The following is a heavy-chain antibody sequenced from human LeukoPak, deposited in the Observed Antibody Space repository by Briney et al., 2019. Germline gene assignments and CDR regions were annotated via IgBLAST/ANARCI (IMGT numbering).Heavy chain of an antibody. Sequence: QTLSLTCAISGDSVSSNNAAWNWIRQSPSRGLEWLGRTYYRSKWFYDYAVSVKSRITINPDTSKNQFSLHLNSVTPEDTAVYYCTRGAGYFDDWGQGTLVTVSS. J-gene: IGHJ4*02. CDR3: TRGAGYFDD. CDR2: TYYRSKWFY. D-gene: IGHD6-13*01. V-gene: IGHV6-1*01. CDR1: GDSVSSNNAA.